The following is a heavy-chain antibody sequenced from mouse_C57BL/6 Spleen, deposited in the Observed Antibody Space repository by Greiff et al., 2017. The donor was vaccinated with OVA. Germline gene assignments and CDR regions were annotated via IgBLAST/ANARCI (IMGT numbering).Heavy chain of an antibody. CDR3: AREKLGHPAY. Sequence: VKVVESGPELVKPGASVKISCKASGYAFSSSWMNWVKQRPGKGLEWIGRIYPGDGDTNYNGKFKGKATLTADKSSSTAYMQLSSLTSEDSAVYFCAREKLGHPAYWGQGTLVTVSA. J-gene: IGHJ3*01. V-gene: IGHV1-82*01. CDR1: GYAFSSSW. D-gene: IGHD4-1*01. CDR2: IYPGDGDT.